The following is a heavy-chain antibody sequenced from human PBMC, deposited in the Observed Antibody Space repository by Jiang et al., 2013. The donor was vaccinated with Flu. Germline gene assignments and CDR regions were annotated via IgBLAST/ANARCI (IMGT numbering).Heavy chain of an antibody. CDR1: GFSLSTSGMC. J-gene: IGHJ5*02. Sequence: KPTQTLTLTCTFSGFSLSTSGMCVSWIRQPPGKALEWLARIDWDDDKYYSTSLKTRLTISKDTSKNQVVLTMTNMDPVDTATYYCARLSSGYHGDNWFDPWGQGTLVTVSS. CDR2: IDWDDDK. D-gene: IGHD3-22*01. V-gene: IGHV2-70*11. CDR3: ARLSSGYHGDNWFDP.